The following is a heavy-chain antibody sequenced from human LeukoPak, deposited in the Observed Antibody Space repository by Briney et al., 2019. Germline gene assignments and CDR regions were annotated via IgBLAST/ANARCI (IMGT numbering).Heavy chain of an antibody. CDR2: VIPIFGTA. Sequence: SVNVSCEASGGTFSSYAISLVRQAPGQGREWMGGVIPIFGTANYAQTFQGRVTITADASTSTASMEPSSLRPDDTAVYQCATVLRIKLWSRDNWYFDLWGRRTLVTASS. D-gene: IGHD5-18*01. CDR1: GGTFSSYA. CDR3: ATVLRIKLWSRDNWYFDL. V-gene: IGHV1-69*13. J-gene: IGHJ2*01.